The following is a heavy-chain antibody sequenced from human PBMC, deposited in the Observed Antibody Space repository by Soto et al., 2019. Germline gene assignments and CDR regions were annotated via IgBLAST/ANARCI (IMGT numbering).Heavy chain of an antibody. Sequence: PGGSLRLSCAASGFTFSSYGMHWVRQAPGKGLEWVAVISYDGSNKYYADSVKGRFTISRDNSKNTLYLQMNSLRAEDTAVYFCARDRVALVQSPDPFDYWGRGTLVTVSS. CDR2: ISYDGSNK. CDR1: GFTFSSYG. V-gene: IGHV3-30*03. J-gene: IGHJ4*02. D-gene: IGHD3-9*01. CDR3: ARDRVALVQSPDPFDY.